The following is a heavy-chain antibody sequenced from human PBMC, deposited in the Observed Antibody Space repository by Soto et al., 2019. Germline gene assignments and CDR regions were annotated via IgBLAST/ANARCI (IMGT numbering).Heavy chain of an antibody. V-gene: IGHV3-21*01. D-gene: IGHD6-19*01. Sequence: EVQLVESGGGLVKPGGSLRLSCAASGFTFSSYSMNWVRQAPGKGLEWVSSISSSSSYIYYADSVKGRFTISRDNAKNSLYLQMNSLRAEDTAVYYCARDRVEQWQVLSEDAFDIWGQGTMVTVSS. J-gene: IGHJ3*02. CDR2: ISSSSSYI. CDR3: ARDRVEQWQVLSEDAFDI. CDR1: GFTFSSYS.